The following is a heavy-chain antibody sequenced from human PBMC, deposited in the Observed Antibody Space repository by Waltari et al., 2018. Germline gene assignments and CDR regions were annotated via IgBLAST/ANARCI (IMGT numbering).Heavy chain of an antibody. J-gene: IGHJ4*02. CDR3: AKSYYNLGSYLRFSDF. Sequence: EVRLLESGGDLVQPGGSLRLSCAASGFIFNNYGMNWVRQAPGKGLGWISGISGSGDTTYFADSVKGRFTVSRDNSKHTLYLQMNSLRVDDTAIYYCAKSYYNLGSYLRFSDFWGQGTRVTVSS. V-gene: IGHV3-23*01. CDR2: ISGSGDTT. D-gene: IGHD3-10*01. CDR1: GFIFNNYG.